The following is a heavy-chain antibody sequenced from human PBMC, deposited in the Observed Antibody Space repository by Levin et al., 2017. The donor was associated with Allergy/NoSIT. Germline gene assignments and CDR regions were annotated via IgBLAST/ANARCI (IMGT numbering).Heavy chain of an antibody. D-gene: IGHD3-22*01. CDR3: AKVRRITMIVVVALDAFDI. CDR1: GFTFSSYA. Sequence: GESLKISCAASGFTFSSYAMSWVRQAPGKGLEWVSAISGSGGSTYYADSVKGRFTISRDNSKNTLYLQMNSLRAEDTAVYYCAKVRRITMIVVVALDAFDIWGQGTMVTVSS. CDR2: ISGSGGST. J-gene: IGHJ3*02. V-gene: IGHV3-23*01.